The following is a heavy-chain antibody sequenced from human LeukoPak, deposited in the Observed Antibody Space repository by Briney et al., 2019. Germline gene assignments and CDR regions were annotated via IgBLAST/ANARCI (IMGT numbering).Heavy chain of an antibody. CDR1: GFTFSSYA. D-gene: IGHD1-26*01. CDR3: AKDLVGLELLGAFDI. Sequence: GGSLRLSCAASGFTFSSYAMSWVRQAPGRGLEWVSAISGSGGSTYYADSVKGRFTISRDNSKNTLYLQMNSLRAEDTAVYYCAKDLVGLELLGAFDIWGQGTMVTVSS. CDR2: ISGSGGST. V-gene: IGHV3-23*01. J-gene: IGHJ3*02.